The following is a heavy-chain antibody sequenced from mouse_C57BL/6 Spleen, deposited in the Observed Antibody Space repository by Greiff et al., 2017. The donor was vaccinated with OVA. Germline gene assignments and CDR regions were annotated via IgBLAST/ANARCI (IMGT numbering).Heavy chain of an antibody. CDR1: GYTFTDYY. Sequence: EVQLQQSGPELVKPGASVKISCKASGYTFTDYYMNWVKQSHGKSLEWIGDINPNNGGTSYNQKFKGKATLTVDKSSSTAYMELRSLTSEDSAVYYCARKGLQRAMDYWGQGTSVTVSS. CDR3: ARKGLQRAMDY. CDR2: INPNNGGT. V-gene: IGHV1-26*01. D-gene: IGHD2-4*01. J-gene: IGHJ4*01.